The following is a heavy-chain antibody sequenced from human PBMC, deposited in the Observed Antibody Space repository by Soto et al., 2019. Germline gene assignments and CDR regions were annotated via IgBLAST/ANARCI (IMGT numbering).Heavy chain of an antibody. D-gene: IGHD3-16*01. CDR3: ARDIVFGGTYGMDV. V-gene: IGHV1-69*12. J-gene: IGHJ6*02. CDR2: IIAIFGTA. Sequence: QVQLVQSGAEVKKPGSSVKVSCKASGGTFSRYAISWVRQAPGQGLEWMGGIIAIFGTANYAQKFQGRVTXTADESTSTAYMELSSLTSEDTDVYYCARDIVFGGTYGMDVWGQGTTVTVSS. CDR1: GGTFSRYA.